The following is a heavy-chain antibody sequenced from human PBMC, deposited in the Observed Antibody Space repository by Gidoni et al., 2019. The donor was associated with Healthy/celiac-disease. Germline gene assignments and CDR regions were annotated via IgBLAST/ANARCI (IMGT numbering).Heavy chain of an antibody. J-gene: IGHJ4*02. CDR1: GGSISSSSYY. CDR2: IYYSGST. V-gene: IGHV4-39*01. D-gene: IGHD6-19*01. Sequence: QLQLQESGPGLVKPSETLSLTCTVSGGSISSSSYYWGWIRQPPGKGLEWIGSIYYSGSTYYNPSLKSRVTISVDTSKNQFSLKLSSVTAADTAVYYCARHQGREQWLVSFDYWGQGTLVTVSS. CDR3: ARHQGREQWLVSFDY.